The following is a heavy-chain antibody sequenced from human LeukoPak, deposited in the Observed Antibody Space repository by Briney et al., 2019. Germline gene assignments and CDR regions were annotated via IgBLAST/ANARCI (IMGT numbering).Heavy chain of an antibody. J-gene: IGHJ4*02. CDR1: GGSISSGDYY. D-gene: IGHD3-10*01. Sequence: SETLSLTCTVSGGSISSGDYYWSWIRQPPGKGLEWIGCIYYSGSTYYNPSLKSRVTISVDTSKNQFSLKLSSVTAADTAVYYCARETLGPLFDYWGQGTLVTVSS. CDR3: ARETLGPLFDY. CDR2: IYYSGST. V-gene: IGHV4-30-4*01.